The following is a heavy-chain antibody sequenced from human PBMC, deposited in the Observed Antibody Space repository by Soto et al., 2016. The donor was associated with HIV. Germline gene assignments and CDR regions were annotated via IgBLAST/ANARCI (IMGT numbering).Heavy chain of an antibody. V-gene: IGHV3-23*01. J-gene: IGHJ6*03. CDR2: INNNGGST. CDR3: ATARCTSCYIIYYYYMDI. D-gene: IGHD2-2*02. CDR1: EFIFAGSA. Sequence: EVQLLESGGGLVQPGGSLRLSCAASEFIFAGSAMNWVRQAPGKGLEWVSTINNNGGSTWYADSVKGRFTISRDNSKNTLYLQMNSLRAEDTAVYYCATARCTSCYIIYYYYMDIWGKGTTVTVSS.